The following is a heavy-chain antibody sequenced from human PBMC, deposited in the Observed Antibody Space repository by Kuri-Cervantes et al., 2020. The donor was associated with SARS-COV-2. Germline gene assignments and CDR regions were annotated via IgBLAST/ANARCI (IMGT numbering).Heavy chain of an antibody. Sequence: GGSLRLSCAASGFTFSSYAMSWVRQAPGKGLEWVSAISGSGGSTYCADSVKGRSTISRDNSKNTLYLQMNSLRAEDTAVYYCARDKIEYNWNQDYYYYMDVWGKGTTVTVSS. CDR2: ISGSGGST. D-gene: IGHD1-20*01. V-gene: IGHV3-23*01. CDR1: GFTFSSYA. J-gene: IGHJ6*03. CDR3: ARDKIEYNWNQDYYYYMDV.